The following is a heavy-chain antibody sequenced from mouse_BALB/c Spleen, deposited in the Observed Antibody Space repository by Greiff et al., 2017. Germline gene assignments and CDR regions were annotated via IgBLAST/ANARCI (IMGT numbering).Heavy chain of an antibody. D-gene: IGHD2-2*01. Sequence: QVQLQQFGAELVKPGASVKISCKASGYTFTSYWMHWVKQRPGQGLEWIGYINPSTGYTEYNQKFKDKATLTADKSSSTAYMQLSSLTSEDSAVYYCARVGGYGYAMDYWGQGTSVTVSS. CDR2: INPSTGYT. CDR1: GYTFTSYW. CDR3: ARVGGYGYAMDY. J-gene: IGHJ4*01. V-gene: IGHV1S26*01.